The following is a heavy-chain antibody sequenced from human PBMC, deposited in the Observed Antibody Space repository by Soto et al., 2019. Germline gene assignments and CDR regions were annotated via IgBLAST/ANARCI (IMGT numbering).Heavy chain of an antibody. V-gene: IGHV4-34*01. CDR3: ARARFDSWSHIYYGLDV. CDR2: INHSGTT. Sequence: KPSETLSLTCAVYGGSFSGYSWTWLRQPPGKGLEWIGEINHSGTTDYNPALKSRVTMSADTPKNQFSLRMTSVTAADTAVYYCARARFDSWSHIYYGLDVWGQGXTVTVYS. CDR1: GGSFSGYS. J-gene: IGHJ6*02. D-gene: IGHD3-3*01.